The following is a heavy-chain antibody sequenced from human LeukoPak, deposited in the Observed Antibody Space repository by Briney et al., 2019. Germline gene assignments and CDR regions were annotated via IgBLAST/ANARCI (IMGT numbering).Heavy chain of an antibody. V-gene: IGHV3-30*18. J-gene: IGHJ4*02. CDR2: ISYDGSNK. CDR1: GFTFSSYG. D-gene: IGHD4-17*01. Sequence: GGSLRLSCAASGFTFSSYGMHWVRQAPGKGLEWVAVISYDGSNKYYADSVKGRFTISRDNSKNTLYLQMNSLRAEDTAVYYCAKDLGSDYGDYGPDYWGQGTLVTVSA. CDR3: AKDLGSDYGDYGPDY.